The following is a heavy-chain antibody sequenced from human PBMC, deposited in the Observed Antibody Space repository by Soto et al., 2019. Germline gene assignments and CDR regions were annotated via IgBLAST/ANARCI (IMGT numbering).Heavy chain of an antibody. V-gene: IGHV4-38-2*02. J-gene: IGHJ4*02. CDR3: AREKVGTTFFDN. Sequence: SETLSLTCSVSGFAISRGYYWSWVRQPPGKGLEWIGSIYPSVSSYHNPSLETRVRLPIDTSKNQFTLNLTSVTAADTALYYCAREKVGTTFFDNWGQGIQVTVSS. CDR2: IYPSVSS. CDR1: GFAISRGYY. D-gene: IGHD1-1*01.